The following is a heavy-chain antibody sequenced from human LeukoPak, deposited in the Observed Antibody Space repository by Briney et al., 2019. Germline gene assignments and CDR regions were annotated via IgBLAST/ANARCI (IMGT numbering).Heavy chain of an antibody. D-gene: IGHD3-10*01. CDR2: IWNDGSNK. CDR1: GFTFSTYA. V-gene: IGHV3-33*01. Sequence: GGSLRLSCAASGFTFSTYAMHWVRQAPGKGLECVAVIWNDGSNKYYADSVKGRFTISRDNSKNTVYLQMNSLRAEDTAMYYCARAVYYSNYLGYWGQGTLVTVSS. J-gene: IGHJ4*01. CDR3: ARAVYYSNYLGY.